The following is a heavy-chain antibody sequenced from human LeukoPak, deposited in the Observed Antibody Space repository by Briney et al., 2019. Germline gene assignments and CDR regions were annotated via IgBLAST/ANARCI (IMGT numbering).Heavy chain of an antibody. CDR2: INHSGST. Sequence: SETLSLTCAVYGGSFSGYYWGWIRQPPGKGLEWIGEINHSGSTNYNPSLKSRVTISVDTSKNQFSLKLSSVTAADTAVYYCARDLKGHDFWSGYYPDWGQGTLVTVSS. CDR1: GGSFSGYY. CDR3: ARDLKGHDFWSGYYPD. J-gene: IGHJ4*02. D-gene: IGHD3-3*01. V-gene: IGHV4-34*01.